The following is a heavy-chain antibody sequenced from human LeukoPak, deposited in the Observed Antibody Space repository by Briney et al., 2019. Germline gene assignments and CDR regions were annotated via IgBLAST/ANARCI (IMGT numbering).Heavy chain of an antibody. V-gene: IGHV1-46*01. J-gene: IGHJ4*02. CDR3: ARENIVVVPAAWGDFDY. D-gene: IGHD2-2*01. Sequence: ASVKVSCKASGYTFTSYYMHWVRQAPGQGLEWMGIINPSGGSTSYAQKFQGRVTMTRDMSTSTVYMELSSLRSEDTAVYYCARENIVVVPAAWGDFDYWGQGTLVTVSS. CDR2: INPSGGST. CDR1: GYTFTSYY.